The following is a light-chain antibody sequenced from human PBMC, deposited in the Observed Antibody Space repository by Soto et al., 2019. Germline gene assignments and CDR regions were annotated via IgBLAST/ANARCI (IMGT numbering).Light chain of an antibody. J-gene: IGLJ1*01. CDR2: EDN. CDR3: QSYDSSIFYV. Sequence: NFMLTQPHSVSESPGKTVTISCTRSSGSIASNYVQWYQQRPGSAPTTVIYEDNQRPSGVPDRFSGSIDSSSNSASLTISGLKTEDEADYSCQSYDSSIFYVFGTGTKVTVL. V-gene: IGLV6-57*04. CDR1: SGSIASNY.